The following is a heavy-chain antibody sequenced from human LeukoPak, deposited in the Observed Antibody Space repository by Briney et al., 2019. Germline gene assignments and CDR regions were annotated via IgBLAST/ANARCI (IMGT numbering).Heavy chain of an antibody. V-gene: IGHV4-39*07. D-gene: IGHD3-22*01. CDR1: GGSISSSSYY. CDR3: ARVPYDSSGYYGYYFDY. J-gene: IGHJ4*02. CDR2: IYYSGST. Sequence: SETLSLTCTVSGGSISSSSYYWGWIRQPPGKGLEWIGSIYYSGSTYYNPSLKSRVTISVDTSKNQFSLKLSSVTAADTAVYYCARVPYDSSGYYGYYFDYWGQGTLATVSS.